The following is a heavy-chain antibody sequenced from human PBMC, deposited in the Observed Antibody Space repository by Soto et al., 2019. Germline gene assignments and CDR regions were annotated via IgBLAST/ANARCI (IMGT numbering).Heavy chain of an antibody. Sequence: EVQLVESGGGLVKAGRSLRLSCTASGFSFDTYAISWFRQAPGKGLEWLGFIRSKAYSRTTEYAASVRGRISISRDDSKSSAFLQMDSPIIEDTAVYYCTRGIVGWETAPYYFDYWGQGTLVTVSS. CDR3: TRGIVGWETAPYYFDY. CDR2: IRSKAYSRTT. CDR1: GFSFDTYA. V-gene: IGHV3-49*05. D-gene: IGHD1-26*01. J-gene: IGHJ4*02.